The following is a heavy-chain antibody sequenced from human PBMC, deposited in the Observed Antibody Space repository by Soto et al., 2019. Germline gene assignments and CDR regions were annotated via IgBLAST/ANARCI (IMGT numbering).Heavy chain of an antibody. CDR2: ISAYNDNT. Sequence: QVQLVQSGPEVKKPGASVKVSCKASGYTFSSYDINWVRQAPGQGLEWMGWISAYNDNTNYAQKFQGRVTMTTDTSTTTVYMELRSLRSDDTAMYYCGILTGYYLGYWGQGTLVTVSS. CDR3: GILTGYYLGY. CDR1: GYTFSSYD. D-gene: IGHD3-9*01. J-gene: IGHJ4*02. V-gene: IGHV1-18*01.